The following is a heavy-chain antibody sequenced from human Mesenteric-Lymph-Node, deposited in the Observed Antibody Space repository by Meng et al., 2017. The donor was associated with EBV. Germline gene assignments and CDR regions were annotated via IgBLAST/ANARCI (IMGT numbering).Heavy chain of an antibody. D-gene: IGHD2/OR15-2a*01. V-gene: IGHV4-34*01. J-gene: IGHJ4*02. CDR2: ISQSGDT. Sequence: QVQLQQWGAGLLEPSETLSLTCEASGVSFSGYHWSWIRQPPGKGLEYIGEISQSGDTTYNPSLKSRVTISVDRSRNQFSLKLSSVTAADTAVYYCARGFLSFVRVFDYWGQGTLVTGSS. CDR3: ARGFLSFVRVFDY. CDR1: GVSFSGYH.